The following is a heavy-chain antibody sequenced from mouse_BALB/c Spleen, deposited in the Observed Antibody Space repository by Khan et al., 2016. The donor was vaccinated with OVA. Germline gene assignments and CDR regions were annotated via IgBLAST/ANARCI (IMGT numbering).Heavy chain of an antibody. D-gene: IGHD2-10*01. CDR2: IWNDGNT. V-gene: IGHV2-6-1*01. CDR3: ARQPYYHYNIMDY. Sequence: VQLQESGPGLVAPSQSLSITCTISGFSLTNYGVHWVRQPPGKGLEWLVVIWNDGNTAYNSALKSRLTISKDNSKSQFFLKMNSLQPDDTAMYFCARQPYYHYNIMDYWGQGTSVTVSS. J-gene: IGHJ4*01. CDR1: GFSLTNYG.